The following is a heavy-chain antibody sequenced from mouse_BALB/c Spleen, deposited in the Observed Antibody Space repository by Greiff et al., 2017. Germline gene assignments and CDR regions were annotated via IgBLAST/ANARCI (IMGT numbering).Heavy chain of an antibody. CDR1: GYTFTSYW. V-gene: IGHV1-69*02. Sequence: VKLMESGPELVRPGASVKLSCKASGYTFTSYWINWVKQRPGQGLEWIGNIYPSDSYTNYNQKFKDKATLTVDKSSSTAYMQLSSPTSEDSAVYYCTRYGNFHFDYWGQGTTLTVSS. CDR3: TRYGNFHFDY. J-gene: IGHJ2*01. CDR2: IYPSDSYT. D-gene: IGHD2-1*01.